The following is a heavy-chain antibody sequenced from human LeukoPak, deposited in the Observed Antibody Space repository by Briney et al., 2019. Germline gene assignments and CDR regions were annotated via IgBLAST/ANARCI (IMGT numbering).Heavy chain of an antibody. Sequence: SETLSLTCAVSGVSITSYFWSWIRQSPGKGLEWIGYISYNGGTNYIPSLQSRVTISIARSRNHVSLDLRSMTAADTAVYYCARDKKIRYNWNYSPNWFDPWGQGTLVTVSS. D-gene: IGHD1-7*01. CDR3: ARDKKIRYNWNYSPNWFDP. J-gene: IGHJ5*02. CDR1: GVSITSYF. CDR2: ISYNGGT. V-gene: IGHV4-59*12.